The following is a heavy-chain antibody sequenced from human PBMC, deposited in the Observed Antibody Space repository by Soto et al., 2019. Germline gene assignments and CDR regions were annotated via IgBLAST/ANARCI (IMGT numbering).Heavy chain of an antibody. Sequence: QVQLVESGGGLVKPGGSLRLSCAASGFTFSDYYMSWIRQAPGKGLEWVSYISSSSSYTNYADSVKGRFTISRDNAKXXXXXXXXXXXXXXXXVXYCARXPNGLXPTLGYYYGMDVWGQGTTVTVSS. J-gene: IGHJ6*02. CDR1: GFTFSDYY. CDR3: ARXPNGLXPTLGYYYGMDV. V-gene: IGHV3-11*05. D-gene: IGHD2-8*01. CDR2: ISSSSSYT.